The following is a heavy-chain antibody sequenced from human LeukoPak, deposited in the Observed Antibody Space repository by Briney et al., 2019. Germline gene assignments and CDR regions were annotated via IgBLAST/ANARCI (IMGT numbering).Heavy chain of an antibody. Sequence: SETLSLTCTVSGGSISSYYWSWIRQPAGKGLEWIGRIYTSGSTNYNPSLKSRVTMSVDTSKNQFSLKLSSVTAADTAVYYCARGQIAAAGHYFDYWGQGTLVTVSS. D-gene: IGHD6-13*01. V-gene: IGHV4-4*07. CDR1: GGSISSYY. J-gene: IGHJ4*02. CDR3: ARGQIAAAGHYFDY. CDR2: IYTSGST.